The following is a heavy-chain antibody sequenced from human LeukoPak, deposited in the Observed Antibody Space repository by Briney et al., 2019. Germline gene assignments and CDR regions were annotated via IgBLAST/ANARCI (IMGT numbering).Heavy chain of an antibody. J-gene: IGHJ4*02. CDR1: VFTFSTYG. Sequence: GGSLRLSCAASVFTFSTYGFHWVRQAPGKGLEWVAFIPSDGSDNYYANSVKGRFTISRDNSKNTLYLQMNSLRSEDTAVYYCARDRTRGWPYCSSTSCSESDYWGQGTLVTVSS. CDR2: IPSDGSDN. V-gene: IGHV3-30*02. D-gene: IGHD2-2*01. CDR3: ARDRTRGWPYCSSTSCSESDY.